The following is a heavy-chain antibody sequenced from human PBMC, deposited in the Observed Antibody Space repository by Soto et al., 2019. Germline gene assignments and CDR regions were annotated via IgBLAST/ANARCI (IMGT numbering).Heavy chain of an antibody. V-gene: IGHV2-5*01. CDR3: AHRGDYDFWSGYLDY. J-gene: IGHJ4*02. D-gene: IGHD3-3*01. CDR1: GFSLSTSGVG. CDR2: IYWNDDK. Sequence: QITLKESGPTLVIPTQTLTLTCTFSGFSLSTSGVGVGWIRQPPGKALEWLALIYWNDDKRYSPSLKSRLTITKDTSKNQVVLTMTNMDPVDTATYYCAHRGDYDFWSGYLDYWGQGTLVTVSS.